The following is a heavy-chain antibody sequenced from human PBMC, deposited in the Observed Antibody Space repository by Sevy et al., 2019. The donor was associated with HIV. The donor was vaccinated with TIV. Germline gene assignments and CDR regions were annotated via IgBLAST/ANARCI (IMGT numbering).Heavy chain of an antibody. D-gene: IGHD3-3*01. V-gene: IGHV3-23*01. J-gene: IGHJ4*02. CDR3: AKDRVTVFGVVVTFDS. CDR2: ISGSGYAT. Sequence: GESLKTSCAASGFTFDSYAMHWVRQVAGKGLEWVSTISGSGYATYYADSVKGRFIISRDTSRNTLYLQMNSLRVEDSAVYFCAKDRVTVFGVVVTFDSWGQGTLVTVSS. CDR1: GFTFDSYA.